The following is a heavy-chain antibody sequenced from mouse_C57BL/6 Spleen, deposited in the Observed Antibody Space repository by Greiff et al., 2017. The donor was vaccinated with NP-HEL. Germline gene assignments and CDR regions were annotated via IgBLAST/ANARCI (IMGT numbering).Heavy chain of an antibody. Sequence: QVQPQQPGAELVKPGASVKLSCKASGYTFTSYWLQWVKQRPGQGLEWIGAIDPSDSYTNYNQKFKGKDTLTVDTSSSTAYMQLSSLTSEDSAVYYCARRGYDYSYYCDYWGQGTTLTVSS. CDR2: IDPSDSYT. D-gene: IGHD2-4*01. J-gene: IGHJ2*01. V-gene: IGHV1-50*01. CDR3: ARRGYDYSYYCDY. CDR1: GYTFTSYW.